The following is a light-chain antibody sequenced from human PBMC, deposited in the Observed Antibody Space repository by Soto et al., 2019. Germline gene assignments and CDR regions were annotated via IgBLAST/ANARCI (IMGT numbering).Light chain of an antibody. Sequence: QSVLAQPASVSGSPGQSITISCTGSGRDIGAYNYVSWYQQHPGNAPKLIIYGVKNRPSGVSNRFSASKSAFTASLTISGLQAEDEADYYCSSYTTSYFYVFGPGTKVTVL. CDR1: GRDIGAYNY. J-gene: IGLJ1*01. CDR2: GVK. V-gene: IGLV2-14*01. CDR3: SSYTTSYFYV.